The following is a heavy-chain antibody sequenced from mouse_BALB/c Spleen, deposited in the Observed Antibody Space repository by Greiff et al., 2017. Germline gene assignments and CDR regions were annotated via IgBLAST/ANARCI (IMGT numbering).Heavy chain of an antibody. CDR3: TRQYYGSSYYFDY. CDR2: INPSNGGT. D-gene: IGHD1-1*01. CDR1: GYTFTSYY. J-gene: IGHJ2*01. Sequence: QVQLQQSGAELVKPGASVKLSCKASGYTFTSYYMYWVKQRPGQGLEWIGEINPSNGGTNFNEKFKSKATLTVDKSSSTAYMQLSSLTSEDSAVYYCTRQYYGSSYYFDYWGQGTTLTVSS. V-gene: IGHV1S81*02.